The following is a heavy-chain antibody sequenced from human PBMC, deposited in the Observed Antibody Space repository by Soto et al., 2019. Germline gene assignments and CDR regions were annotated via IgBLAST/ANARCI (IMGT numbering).Heavy chain of an antibody. CDR3: ATGGGRFNYGMDV. Sequence: SETLSLTCTVSGGSIRSYYWSWIRQPPGKRLEWIGYIYYSGSTNYNPSLKSRVTISVDTSKNQLSLKLSSVTAADTAVCYCATGGGRFNYGMDVCGQGTTVTVSS. CDR2: IYYSGST. V-gene: IGHV4-59*01. D-gene: IGHD3-10*01. CDR1: GGSIRSYY. J-gene: IGHJ6*02.